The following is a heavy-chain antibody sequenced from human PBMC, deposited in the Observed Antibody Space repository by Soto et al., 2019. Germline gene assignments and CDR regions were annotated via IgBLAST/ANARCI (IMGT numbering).Heavy chain of an antibody. Sequence: QVQLVESGGGLVKPGGSLRLSCVASGFTFSDYYMSWIRQAPGKGLEWVSYISSSSSYTNYADSMKGRFTISRDNAKNSLYLQMNSLRAEDTAVYYCARDHHRYSGYDYVDYWGQGTLVTVSS. CDR1: GFTFSDYY. CDR2: ISSSSSYT. CDR3: ARDHHRYSGYDYVDY. J-gene: IGHJ4*02. V-gene: IGHV3-11*05. D-gene: IGHD5-12*01.